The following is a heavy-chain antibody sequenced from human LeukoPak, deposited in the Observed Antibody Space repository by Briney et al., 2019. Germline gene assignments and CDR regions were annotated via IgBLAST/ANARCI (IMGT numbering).Heavy chain of an antibody. J-gene: IGHJ4*02. CDR1: GFTFSSYA. CDR2: ISGSGDST. D-gene: IGHD3-16*02. V-gene: IGHV3-23*01. CDR3: AKDRRALYDYVWGSYRETDY. Sequence: GGSLRLSCAASGFTFSSYAMSWVRQAPGKGLEWVSAISGSGDSTYYADSVKGRFTISRDNSKNTLYLQMNSLRAEDTAVYYCAKDRRALYDYVWGSYRETDYWGQGTLITLSS.